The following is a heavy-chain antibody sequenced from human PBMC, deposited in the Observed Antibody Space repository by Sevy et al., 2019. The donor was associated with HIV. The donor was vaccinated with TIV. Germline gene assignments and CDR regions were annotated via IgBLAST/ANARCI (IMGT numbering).Heavy chain of an antibody. CDR3: ARDPRMYGDYLLAYFDS. CDR2: IGYDGSNK. Sequence: LSLTCAASGFTPSTYGMHWVRQAPGKGLGWVAVIGYDGSNKYYADSVKGRFTISRDNSKNTLFLQMDSLRAEDTAVYYCARDPRMYGDYLLAYFDSWGQGTLVTVSS. D-gene: IGHD2-8*01. CDR1: GFTPSTYG. J-gene: IGHJ4*02. V-gene: IGHV3-33*01.